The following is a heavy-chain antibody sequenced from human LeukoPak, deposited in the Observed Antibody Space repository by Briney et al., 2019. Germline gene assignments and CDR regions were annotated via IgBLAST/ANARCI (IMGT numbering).Heavy chain of an antibody. CDR2: INPNSGGT. V-gene: IGHV1-2*02. CDR1: GYTFTSYA. J-gene: IGHJ4*02. Sequence: ASVKVSCKASGYTFTSYAMNWVRQAPGQGLEWMGWINPNSGGTNYAQKFQGRVTMTRDTSISTAYMELSRLRSDDTAVYYCARVVDFWSGYYFDYWGQGTLVTVSS. D-gene: IGHD3-3*01. CDR3: ARVVDFWSGYYFDY.